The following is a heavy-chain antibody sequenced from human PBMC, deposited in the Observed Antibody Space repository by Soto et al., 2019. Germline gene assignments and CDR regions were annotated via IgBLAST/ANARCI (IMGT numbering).Heavy chain of an antibody. J-gene: IGHJ6*02. CDR2: IYSGGST. V-gene: IGHV3-53*01. Sequence: GGSLRLSCAASGFTVSSNYMSWVRQAPGKGLEWVSVIYSGGSTYYADSVKGRFTISRGNSKNTLYLQMNSLRAEDTAVYYCAREGGGYSSSRPPIRGSYYYGMDVWGQGTTVTVSS. CDR1: GFTVSSNY. D-gene: IGHD6-6*01. CDR3: AREGGGYSSSRPPIRGSYYYGMDV.